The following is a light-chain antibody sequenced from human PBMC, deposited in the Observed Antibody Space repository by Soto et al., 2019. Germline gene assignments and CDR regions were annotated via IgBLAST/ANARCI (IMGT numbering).Light chain of an antibody. CDR3: QQYGSSRGVT. CDR1: QSVSSN. Sequence: EIMMTQSPVTLSVSPGERATLSCRASQSVSSNLVAYQQKSRRAPRLLLYGASTRATGAPARFSGSGSGTNFTLTINSLEPEDFAVYYCQQYGSSRGVTFGQGTRLEIK. V-gene: IGKV3-15*01. J-gene: IGKJ5*01. CDR2: GAS.